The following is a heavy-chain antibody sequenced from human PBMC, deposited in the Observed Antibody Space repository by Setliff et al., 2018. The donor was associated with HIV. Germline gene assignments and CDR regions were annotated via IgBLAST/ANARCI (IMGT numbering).Heavy chain of an antibody. CDR2: IYHGGSV. J-gene: IGHJ5*02. D-gene: IGHD3-10*01. Sequence: KPSETLSLTCTVSGYSISTSSWWGWVRQSPGRGLQWIGSIYHGGSVYYNPSLQSRVTISLDRSKNQFSLNMISVTAADTAVYYCARHRQISDWFDPWGQGILVTVSS. CDR1: GYSISTSSW. CDR3: ARHRQISDWFDP. V-gene: IGHV4-38-2*02.